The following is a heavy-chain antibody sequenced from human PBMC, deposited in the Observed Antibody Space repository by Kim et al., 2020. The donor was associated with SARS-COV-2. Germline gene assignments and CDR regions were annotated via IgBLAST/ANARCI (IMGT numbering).Heavy chain of an antibody. V-gene: IGHV3-23*01. CDR2: ISGSGGST. CDR3: AKDRNYYDSSGYYYVFDY. CDR1: GFTFSSYA. J-gene: IGHJ4*02. Sequence: GGSLRLSCAASGFTFSSYAMSWVRQAPGKGLEWVSAISGSGGSTYYADSVKGRFTISRDNSKNTLYLQMNSLRAEDTAVYYCAKDRNYYDSSGYYYVFDYWGQGTLVTVSS. D-gene: IGHD3-22*01.